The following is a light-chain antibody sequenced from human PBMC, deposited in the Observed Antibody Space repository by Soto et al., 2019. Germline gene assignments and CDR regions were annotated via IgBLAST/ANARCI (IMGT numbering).Light chain of an antibody. V-gene: IGKV3-20*01. CDR1: QSVGNNF. J-gene: IGKJ4*01. CDR3: HQYASSPLT. Sequence: EIVLTQSPGTLSLSPGERAALSCRASQSVGNNFLGWYQQKPCQSPRLLIYHASNRATGILDRFSGTASGTDFTITISRLEPEDFAVYYCHQYASSPLTFGGGTKVEIK. CDR2: HAS.